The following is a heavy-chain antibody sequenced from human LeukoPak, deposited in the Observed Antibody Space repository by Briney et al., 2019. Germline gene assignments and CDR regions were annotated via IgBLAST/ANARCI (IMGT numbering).Heavy chain of an antibody. V-gene: IGHV3-21*01. CDR3: ARVGRGYCSGGSCGGLGY. CDR2: ISSSSSYI. D-gene: IGHD2-15*01. J-gene: IGHJ4*02. CDR1: GFTFSSYS. Sequence: GGSLRLSCAASGFTFSSYSMNWVRQAPEKGLEWVSIISSSSSYIHYADSVKGRSTISRDNAKNSLYLQMNSLRAEDTAVYYCARVGRGYCSGGSCGGLGYWGQGTLVTVSS.